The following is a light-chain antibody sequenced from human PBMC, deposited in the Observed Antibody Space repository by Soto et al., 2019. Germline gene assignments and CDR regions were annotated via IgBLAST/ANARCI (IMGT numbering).Light chain of an antibody. J-gene: IGLJ1*01. CDR2: DVS. V-gene: IGLV2-14*01. CDR1: SSDVGGYNY. Sequence: QSALTQPASVSGSPGQSIAISCTGTSSDVGGYNYVSWYQQHPGKAPKLMVYDVSNRPSGVSNLFSGSKSGNTASLTISGLQAEDGADYYCSSYTSSSTYVFGTGTKLTVL. CDR3: SSYTSSSTYV.